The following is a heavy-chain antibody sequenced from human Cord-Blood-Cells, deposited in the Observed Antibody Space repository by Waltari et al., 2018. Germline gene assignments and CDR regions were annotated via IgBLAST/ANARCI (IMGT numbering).Heavy chain of an antibody. D-gene: IGHD3-3*01. V-gene: IGHV2-70*04. CDR3: ARTPYYDFWSGYYVYFDY. J-gene: IGHJ4*02. Sequence: QVTLKESGPALVKPTQTLTLTCTFSGFSLSTRGMRVSWIRQPPGKALEWLARIDWDDDKFYSTSLKTRLIISKDTSKNQVVLTMTNMDPVDTATYYCARTPYYDFWSGYYVYFDYWGQGTLVTVSS. CDR2: IDWDDDK. CDR1: GFSLSTRGMR.